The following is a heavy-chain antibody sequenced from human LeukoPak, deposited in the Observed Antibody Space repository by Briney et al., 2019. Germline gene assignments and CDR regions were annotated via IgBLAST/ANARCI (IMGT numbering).Heavy chain of an antibody. CDR1: GGSISSYY. J-gene: IGHJ4*02. CDR2: IYASGST. D-gene: IGHD2-15*01. CDR3: ARDRIVGYCTGGSCYGPIDY. Sequence: KTSETLSLTCTVSGGSISSYYWSWIRQPAGKGLEWIGRIYASGSTNYNPSLKSRVTMSVDMPKNQFSLKLNSVTAADTAVYYCARDRIVGYCTGGSCYGPIDYWGQGTLVTVSS. V-gene: IGHV4-4*07.